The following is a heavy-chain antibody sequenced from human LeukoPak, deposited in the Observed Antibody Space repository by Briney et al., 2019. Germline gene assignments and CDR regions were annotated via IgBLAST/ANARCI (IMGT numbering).Heavy chain of an antibody. J-gene: IGHJ4*02. D-gene: IGHD3-22*01. Sequence: ASVKVSCKASGYTFIDYGISWVRQAPGQGLEWIGWISAYNSKTNFAQQFQDRVTMTTDRSTSTGYMELRSLRSDDTAVYYCARGPPNYYDSSGYYPIDYWGQGTLVTVSS. CDR2: ISAYNSKT. CDR1: GYTFIDYG. CDR3: ARGPPNYYDSSGYYPIDY. V-gene: IGHV1-18*01.